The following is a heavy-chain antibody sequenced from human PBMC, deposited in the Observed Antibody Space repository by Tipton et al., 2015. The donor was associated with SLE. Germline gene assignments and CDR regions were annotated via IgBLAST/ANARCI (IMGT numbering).Heavy chain of an antibody. Sequence: LRLSCTVSGGSISSYYWSWIRQPPGKGLEWNGYIYYSGSTNYNPSLKSRVTITVYTSKNQFSLKLSSVTAADTAVYYCARGGYYDSSGSTEYFQHWGQGTLVTVSS. D-gene: IGHD3-22*01. CDR1: GGSISSYY. J-gene: IGHJ1*01. CDR3: ARGGYYDSSGSTEYFQH. V-gene: IGHV4-59*12. CDR2: IYYSGST.